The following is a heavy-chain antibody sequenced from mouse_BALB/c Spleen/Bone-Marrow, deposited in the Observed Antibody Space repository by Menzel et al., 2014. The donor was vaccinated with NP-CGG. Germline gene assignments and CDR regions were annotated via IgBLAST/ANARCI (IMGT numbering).Heavy chain of an antibody. D-gene: IGHD2-3*01. V-gene: IGHV4-1*02. CDR2: INPDSNTI. J-gene: IGHJ3*01. Sequence: EVKLVESGGGLVQPGGSLKLFCAASGFDFSKYWMSWVRQAPGKGLQWIGEINPDSNTINYTPSLKDKFIISRDNAKNTLYLQMSKVRSEDTALYYCARLGYYGGFAYWGQGTLVTVSA. CDR3: ARLGYYGGFAY. CDR1: GFDFSKYW.